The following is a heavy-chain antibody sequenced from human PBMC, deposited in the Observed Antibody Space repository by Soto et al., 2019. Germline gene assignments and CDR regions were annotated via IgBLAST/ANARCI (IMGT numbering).Heavy chain of an antibody. CDR1: GGTFSSYA. CDR3: ARVEMATHPIYYFDY. V-gene: IGHV1-69*01. Sequence: QVQLVQSGAEVKKPGSSVKVSCKASGGTFSSYAIGWVRQAPGQGLEWMGGIIPIFGTANYAQKFQGRVTITADESTSTAYMELSSLRSEDTAVYYCARVEMATHPIYYFDYWGQGTLVTVSS. J-gene: IGHJ4*02. CDR2: IIPIFGTA. D-gene: IGHD5-12*01.